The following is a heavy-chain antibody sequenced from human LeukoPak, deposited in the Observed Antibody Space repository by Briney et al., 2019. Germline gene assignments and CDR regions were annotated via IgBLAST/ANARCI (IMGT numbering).Heavy chain of an antibody. CDR3: AKSRLSTSASADH. J-gene: IGHJ4*02. CDR1: GLTFSSYG. CDR2: ISSDGNNK. V-gene: IGHV3-30*18. D-gene: IGHD2/OR15-2a*01. Sequence: GGSLRLSCAASGLTFSSYGMHWVRQAPGKGPEWVAVISSDGNNKYYVDSVKGRFTISRDNSRNTVYLQMNSLRAEDTAIYYCAKSRLSTSASADHWGRGTLVTVSS.